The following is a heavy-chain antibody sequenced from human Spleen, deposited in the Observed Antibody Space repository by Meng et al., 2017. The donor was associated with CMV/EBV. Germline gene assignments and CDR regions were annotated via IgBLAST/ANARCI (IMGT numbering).Heavy chain of an antibody. Sequence: ASVKVSCKASGYTFTGYYMHWVRQAPGQGLEWMGWISAYNGNTNYAQKLQGRVAMTTDTSTRTAYMELRSLRSDDTAVYYCAKTHYYHGMDVWGQGTTVTVSS. CDR1: GYTFTGYY. CDR3: AKTHYYHGMDV. CDR2: ISAYNGNT. V-gene: IGHV1-18*04. J-gene: IGHJ6*02.